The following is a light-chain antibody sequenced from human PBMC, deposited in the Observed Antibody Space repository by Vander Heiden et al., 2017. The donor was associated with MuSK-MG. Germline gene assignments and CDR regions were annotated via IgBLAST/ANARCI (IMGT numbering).Light chain of an antibody. Sequence: DIQMTQSPSTLSASVGDRVTISCRASQSVSSWLAWYQQKPGKAPKVLIYKASVLESGVPSRFSGSGSGTQFTLTISSLQPDDFATYHCQQYNSYPYTFGQGTKLEIK. CDR2: KAS. J-gene: IGKJ2*01. CDR1: QSVSSW. CDR3: QQYNSYPYT. V-gene: IGKV1-5*03.